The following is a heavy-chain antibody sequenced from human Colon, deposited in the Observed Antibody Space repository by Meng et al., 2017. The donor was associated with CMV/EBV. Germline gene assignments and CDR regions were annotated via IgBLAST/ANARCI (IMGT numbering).Heavy chain of an antibody. CDR3: ARGYSASGTMTFYYYGMDV. J-gene: IGHJ6*02. CDR2: ISGSGKTI. CDR1: GFNLSDYY. D-gene: IGHD3-10*01. Sequence: GGSLRLSCAAAGFNLSDYYINWVRQAPGKGLEWVSYISGSGKTISYLASVKGRFTLSRDNPKNSVYLQMNNLRADDTAVYYCARGYSASGTMTFYYYGMDVWGQGTTVTVSS. V-gene: IGHV3-11*01.